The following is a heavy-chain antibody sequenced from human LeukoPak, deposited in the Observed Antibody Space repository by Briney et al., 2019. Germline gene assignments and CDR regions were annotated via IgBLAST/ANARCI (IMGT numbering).Heavy chain of an antibody. J-gene: IGHJ4*02. D-gene: IGHD6-19*01. CDR2: ISGSSSST. V-gene: IGHV3-23*01. Sequence: GGSLRLSCAASGLSFSTYAMSWVRQAPGKGLEWVSVISGSSSSTYYADSVKGRFTISRDNSKNTLYLQMNSLRAEDTAVYYCAKGSGYSSGWYTFDYWGQGTLVTVSS. CDR3: AKGSGYSSGWYTFDY. CDR1: GLSFSTYA.